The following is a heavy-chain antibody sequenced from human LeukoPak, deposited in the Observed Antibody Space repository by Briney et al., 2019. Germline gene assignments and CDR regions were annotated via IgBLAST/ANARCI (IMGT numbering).Heavy chain of an antibody. CDR3: AREEVVATTDYYMDV. D-gene: IGHD2-15*01. V-gene: IGHV4-38-2*02. J-gene: IGHJ6*03. CDR1: GSSISSDYY. Sequence: PSETLSLTCTVSGSSISSDYYWGWIRPPPGKGLEWIGSIYYSGSTYYNPSLKSRVTISVDTSKNQFSLKLSSVTAADTAVYYCAREEVVATTDYYMDVWGKGTTVTISS. CDR2: IYYSGST.